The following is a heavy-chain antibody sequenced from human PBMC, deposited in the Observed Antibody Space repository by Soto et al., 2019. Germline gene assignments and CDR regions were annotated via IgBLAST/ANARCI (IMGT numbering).Heavy chain of an antibody. V-gene: IGHV1-3*05. D-gene: IGHD6-19*01. CDR1: GYTFTGYA. Sequence: QVQLVQSGAEEKKPGASVKVSCQASGYTFTGYAMHWVRQAPGQRLAWMGWINAVNGNTKYSQKFQGRVTITRDTSASTAYMELSRLRSEDTAVYYCARAVAVAADFDYWGQGTLVTVSS. J-gene: IGHJ4*02. CDR2: INAVNGNT. CDR3: ARAVAVAADFDY.